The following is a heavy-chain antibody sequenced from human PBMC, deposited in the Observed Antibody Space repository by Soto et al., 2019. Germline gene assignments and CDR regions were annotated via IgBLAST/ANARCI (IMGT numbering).Heavy chain of an antibody. CDR1: GGSISSSSYY. Sequence: PSETLSLTCTVSGGSISSSSYYWGWIRQPPGKGLEWIGSIYYSGSTYYNPSLKSRVTISVDTSKNQFSLKLSSVTAADTAVYYCARQISGSYVGHAFDIWGQGTMVTVSS. CDR3: ARQISGSYVGHAFDI. V-gene: IGHV4-39*01. D-gene: IGHD3-10*01. CDR2: IYYSGST. J-gene: IGHJ3*02.